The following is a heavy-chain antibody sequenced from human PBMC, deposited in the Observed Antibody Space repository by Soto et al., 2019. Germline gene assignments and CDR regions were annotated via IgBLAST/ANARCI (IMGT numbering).Heavy chain of an antibody. V-gene: IGHV1-69*02. Sequence: QVQLVQSGAEVKKPGSSVKVSCKASGGTFSSYTISWVRQAPGQGLEWMGRIIPILGIANYAQKFQGRVTITADKSTSTAYMALSSPRSEDTAVYYCASERVVVVAVRTFDYWGQGTLVTVSS. CDR3: ASERVVVVAVRTFDY. CDR1: GGTFSSYT. CDR2: IIPILGIA. D-gene: IGHD2-15*01. J-gene: IGHJ4*02.